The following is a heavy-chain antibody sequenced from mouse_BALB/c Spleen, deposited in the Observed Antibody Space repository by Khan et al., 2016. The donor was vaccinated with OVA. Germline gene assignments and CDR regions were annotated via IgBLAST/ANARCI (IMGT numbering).Heavy chain of an antibody. CDR1: GYTFTNFG. J-gene: IGHJ2*01. D-gene: IGHD2-12*01. Sequence: QIQLVQSGPELKKPGETVKISCKASGYTFTNFGMNWVKQAPGKDLKWMGWINTNTGEPTYAEEFKGRFAFSLETSASTAYLQINNLKNEDTATDFCARESLLLYFDYGGQGTTLTVSS. CDR2: INTNTGEP. CDR3: ARESLLLYFDY. V-gene: IGHV9-3*02.